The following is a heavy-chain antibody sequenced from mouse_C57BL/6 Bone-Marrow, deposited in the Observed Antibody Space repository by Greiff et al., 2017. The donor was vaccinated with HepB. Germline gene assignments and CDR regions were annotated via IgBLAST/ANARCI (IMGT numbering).Heavy chain of an antibody. CDR1: GYTFTSYG. Sequence: LVESGAELARPGASVKLSCKASGYTFTSYGISWVKQRTGQGLEWIGEIYPRSGNTYYNEKFKGKATLTADKSSSTAYMELRSLTSEDSAVYFCARSPWNGSSYGYAMDYWGQGTSVTVSS. CDR3: ARSPWNGSSYGYAMDY. J-gene: IGHJ4*01. CDR2: IYPRSGNT. D-gene: IGHD1-1*01. V-gene: IGHV1-81*01.